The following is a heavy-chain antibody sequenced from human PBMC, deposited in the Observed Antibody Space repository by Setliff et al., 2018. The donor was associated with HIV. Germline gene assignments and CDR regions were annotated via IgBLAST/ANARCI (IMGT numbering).Heavy chain of an antibody. Sequence: SETLSLTCTVSGGSISSSSYYWGWIRQPPGKGLEWIGSIYYSGSTYYNPSLKSRVTMSIDTSKNQFSLKLTSVTAADTAVYYCARSGSYVGPIQHWGQGTLVTVSS. CDR3: ARSGSYVGPIQH. D-gene: IGHD3-10*02. CDR2: IYYSGST. V-gene: IGHV4-39*07. J-gene: IGHJ1*01. CDR1: GGSISSSSYY.